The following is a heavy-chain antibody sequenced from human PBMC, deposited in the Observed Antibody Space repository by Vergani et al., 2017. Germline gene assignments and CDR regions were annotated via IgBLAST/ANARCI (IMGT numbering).Heavy chain of an antibody. J-gene: IGHJ4*02. D-gene: IGHD3-22*01. Sequence: QVQLQESGPGLVKPSETLSLTCTVSGGSISSYYWSWIRQPPGKGLEWIGYIYYSGSTNYNPSLKSRVTISVDTSKNQFSLKLSSVTAADTAVYYCARQYYYDSSEFDYWGQGTLVTVSS. V-gene: IGHV4-59*01. CDR1: GGSISSYY. CDR2: IYYSGST. CDR3: ARQYYYDSSEFDY.